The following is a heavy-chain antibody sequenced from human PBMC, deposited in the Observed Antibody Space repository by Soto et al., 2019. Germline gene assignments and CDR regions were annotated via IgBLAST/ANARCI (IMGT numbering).Heavy chain of an antibody. V-gene: IGHV3-21*01. Sequence: EVQLVESGGGLVKPGGSLRLSCAASGFSFSSYSRDGVRQAPGKGLEWVSSISSSSSYIYYADSVKGRFTISRDNAKNSLYLQMNSLRAEDTAVYYCARDMARSTSAFDPWGQGTLVTVSS. CDR3: ARDMARSTSAFDP. D-gene: IGHD1-26*01. J-gene: IGHJ5*02. CDR1: GFSFSSYS. CDR2: ISSSSSYI.